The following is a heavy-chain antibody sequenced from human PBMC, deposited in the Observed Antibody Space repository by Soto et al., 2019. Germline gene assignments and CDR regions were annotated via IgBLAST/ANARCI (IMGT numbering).Heavy chain of an antibody. CDR3: ARSYYLADAFDV. CDR1: GFRFSDYG. CDR2: ISAFNGNT. Sequence: ASVKVSCKASGFRFSDYGFNWLRQAPGQGLEWMGWISAFNGNTETAQGLQDRVTMTTDTSTTTAHMDLTNLTTDDTAIYYCARSYYLADAFDVWGQGTMVPV. J-gene: IGHJ3*01. V-gene: IGHV1-18*01. D-gene: IGHD3-16*01.